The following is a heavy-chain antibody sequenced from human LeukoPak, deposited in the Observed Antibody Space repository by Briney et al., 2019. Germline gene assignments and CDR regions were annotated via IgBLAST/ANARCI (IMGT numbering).Heavy chain of an antibody. V-gene: IGHV1-69*04. Sequence: GASVKVSCKASGGTCGSYAISWVRQAPGQGLEWMGRIIPILGIANYAQKFQGRVTITADKSTSTAYMELSSLRSEDTAVYYCARDRTGIAAAGTTSGFDYWGQGTLVTVSS. D-gene: IGHD6-13*01. CDR2: IIPILGIA. J-gene: IGHJ4*02. CDR3: ARDRTGIAAAGTTSGFDY. CDR1: GGTCGSYA.